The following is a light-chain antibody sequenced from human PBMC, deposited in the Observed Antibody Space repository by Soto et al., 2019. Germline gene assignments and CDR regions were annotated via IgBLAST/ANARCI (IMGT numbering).Light chain of an antibody. CDR2: GAS. V-gene: IGKV1-39*01. J-gene: IGKJ1*01. CDR1: QSISTY. Sequence: DIQMTQSPSSLSASVGDRVTITCRASQSISTYLNWYHQKPGKAPKLLIYGASSLHSGVPSRFSGSGSGTDFTLTISSLQPEDFATYYCQQSDSTQWTFGQGTKVEIK. CDR3: QQSDSTQWT.